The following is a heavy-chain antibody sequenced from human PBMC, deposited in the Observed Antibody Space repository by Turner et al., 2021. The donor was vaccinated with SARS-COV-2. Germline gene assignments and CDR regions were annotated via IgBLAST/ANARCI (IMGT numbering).Heavy chain of an antibody. CDR1: GASVNNSDYY. CDR3: ARDTRVVPLWVDS. CDR2: IYYSGTT. J-gene: IGHJ4*02. V-gene: IGHV4-39*02. Sequence: QLQLQESGPGLVKPSETLSLTCTVSGASVNNSDYYWAWIRQPPEKGLEWIGNIYYSGTTCYNPSLKSRVTISVDTSKNQFSLKLTSVTAADTAVYFCARDTRVVPLWVDSWGQGTLVTVSS. D-gene: IGHD2-2*01.